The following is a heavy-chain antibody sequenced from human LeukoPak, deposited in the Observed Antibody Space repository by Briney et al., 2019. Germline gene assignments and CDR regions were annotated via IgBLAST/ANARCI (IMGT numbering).Heavy chain of an antibody. CDR1: GFTFDDYA. D-gene: IGHD3-10*01. CDR2: ISWNSGSI. V-gene: IGHV3-9*01. Sequence: GRSLRLSCAASGFTFDDYAIHWVRQPPGKGLEWVSGISWNSGSIGYADSVKGRFTISRDNAKNSLYLQMNSLRAEDTAVYYCARDSATKVRGPVIGSTDFWGQGTLVTVSS. CDR3: ARDSATKVRGPVIGSTDF. J-gene: IGHJ4*02.